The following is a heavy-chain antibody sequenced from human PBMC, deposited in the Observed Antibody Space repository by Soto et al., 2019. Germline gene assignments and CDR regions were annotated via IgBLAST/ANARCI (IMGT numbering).Heavy chain of an antibody. CDR2: ISYDGSNK. CDR1: GFTFSSYG. Sequence: GGSLRLSCAASGFTFSSYGMHWVRQAPGKGLEWVAVISYDGSNKYYADSVKGRFTISRDNSKNTLYLQMNSLRAEDTAVYYCETADHLSRSTDHDYGDPQSYYGMDVWGQGTTVTVSS. V-gene: IGHV3-30*03. CDR3: ETADHLSRSTDHDYGDPQSYYGMDV. J-gene: IGHJ6*02. D-gene: IGHD4-17*01.